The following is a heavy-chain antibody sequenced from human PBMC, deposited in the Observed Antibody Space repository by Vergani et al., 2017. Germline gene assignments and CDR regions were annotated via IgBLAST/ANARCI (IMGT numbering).Heavy chain of an antibody. CDR3: AKGDRYFDESFYSYMDV. Sequence: VQPGGSLRLTCAASVFTFSNYAMNWVRQAPGKGLEWVSGISGSGGSTQYADSVKGRFTISRDNSKNTLYLQMNSLRAEDTAVYYCAKGDRYFDESFYSYMDVWGKGTTVTVSS. V-gene: IGHV3-23*01. D-gene: IGHD3-9*01. J-gene: IGHJ6*03. CDR1: VFTFSNYA. CDR2: ISGSGGST.